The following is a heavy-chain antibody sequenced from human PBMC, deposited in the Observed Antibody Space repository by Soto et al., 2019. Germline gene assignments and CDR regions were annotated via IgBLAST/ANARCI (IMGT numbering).Heavy chain of an antibody. D-gene: IGHD6-19*01. J-gene: IGHJ6*02. Sequence: SETLSLTCAVYGGSFSGYYWSWIRQPPGKGLEWIGEINHSGSTNYNPSLKSRVTISVDTSKNQFSLKLSSVTAADTAVYYCARGRSSGWYPYYYYGMDVWGQGTTVTV. CDR1: GGSFSGYY. CDR2: INHSGST. CDR3: ARGRSSGWYPYYYYGMDV. V-gene: IGHV4-34*01.